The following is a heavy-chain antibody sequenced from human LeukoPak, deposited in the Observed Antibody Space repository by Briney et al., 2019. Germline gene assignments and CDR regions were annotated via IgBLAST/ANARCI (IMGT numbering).Heavy chain of an antibody. CDR1: GYTFTSYY. V-gene: IGHV1-46*01. Sequence: ASVTVSCKASGYTFTSYYMHWVRQAPGQGLEWMGIINPSGGDTSYAQKFQGRLTMTRDTSTNTVYMELTSLRSEDTAVYYCAREVMDNLRFDYWGQGTLVTVFS. CDR2: INPSGGDT. D-gene: IGHD1-14*01. CDR3: AREVMDNLRFDY. J-gene: IGHJ4*02.